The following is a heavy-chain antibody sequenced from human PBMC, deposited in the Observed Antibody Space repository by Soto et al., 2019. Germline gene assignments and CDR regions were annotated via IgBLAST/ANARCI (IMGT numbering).Heavy chain of an antibody. V-gene: IGHV3-30*18. Sequence: GGSLRLSWAASGFTCSSYGMHWLGQAPGKWLEWVAVISYDGSNKYYADSVKGRFTISRDNSKNTLYVQMNSLRAEDTAVYYCAKLRYFDGPFDYWRQGTLVTVYS. CDR2: ISYDGSNK. D-gene: IGHD3-9*01. J-gene: IGHJ4*02. CDR3: AKLRYFDGPFDY. CDR1: GFTCSSYG.